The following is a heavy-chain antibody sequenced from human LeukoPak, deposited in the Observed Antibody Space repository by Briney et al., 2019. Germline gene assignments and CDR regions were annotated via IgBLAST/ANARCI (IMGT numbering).Heavy chain of an antibody. Sequence: GGSLRLSCAASGFTFSSYWMHWVRQAPGKGLVWVSRINSDGSSRSYADSVKGRFTVSRDNAKNTLYLQMNSLRAEDTAVYYCARVVPGTGFFYWGQGTLVTVSS. J-gene: IGHJ4*02. V-gene: IGHV3-74*01. CDR3: ARVVPGTGFFY. D-gene: IGHD2-8*02. CDR1: GFTFSSYW. CDR2: INSDGSSR.